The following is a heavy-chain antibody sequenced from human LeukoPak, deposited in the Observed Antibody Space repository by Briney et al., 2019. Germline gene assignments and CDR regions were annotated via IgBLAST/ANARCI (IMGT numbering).Heavy chain of an antibody. D-gene: IGHD2-15*01. CDR1: GFTFSSYA. CDR2: ISYDGNDK. CDR3: AKGVDYCSGGSCPADY. Sequence: GGSLRLSCAASGFTFSSYAMSWVRQAPGKGLEWVAVISYDGNDKYYADSVKGRFTISGDNSKNTLFLQMNSLRAEDTAVYYCAKGVDYCSGGSCPADYWGPGTLVTVSS. J-gene: IGHJ4*02. V-gene: IGHV3-30*18.